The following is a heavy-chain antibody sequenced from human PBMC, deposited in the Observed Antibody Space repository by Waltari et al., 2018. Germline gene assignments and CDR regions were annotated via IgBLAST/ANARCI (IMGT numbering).Heavy chain of an antibody. CDR3: ARDNGYRVNYYYYMDV. V-gene: IGHV1-2*06. J-gene: IGHJ6*03. D-gene: IGHD5-18*01. Sequence: QVQLVQSGAEVKKPGASVKVSCKASGYTFTGYYMHWVRQAPGQGLEWMGRINPNSGGTNYAQKFQGRVTMTRDTSISTAYMELSRLRSDDTAVYYCARDNGYRVNYYYYMDVWGKGTTVTVSS. CDR2: INPNSGGT. CDR1: GYTFTGYY.